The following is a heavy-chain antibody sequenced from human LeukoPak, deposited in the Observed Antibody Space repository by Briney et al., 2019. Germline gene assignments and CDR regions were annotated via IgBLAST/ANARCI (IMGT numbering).Heavy chain of an antibody. CDR1: GFTFSSYS. V-gene: IGHV3-21*01. J-gene: IGHJ4*02. CDR3: TTGRQLARIRLAY. CDR2: ISSSSSYI. D-gene: IGHD6-13*01. Sequence: GGSLRLSCAASGFTFSSYSRNWVRQAPGKGLEWVSSISSSSSYIYYADSVKGRFTISRDNARNSLYLQMNSLRADDTAVYYCTTGRQLARIRLAYWGQGTLVTVSS.